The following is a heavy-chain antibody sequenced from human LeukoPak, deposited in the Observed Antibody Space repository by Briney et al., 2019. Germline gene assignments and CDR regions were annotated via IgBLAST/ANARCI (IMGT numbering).Heavy chain of an antibody. CDR1: GFTFSNAW. V-gene: IGHV3-23*01. D-gene: IGHD5-12*01. CDR3: AKLRGYAASSPSPLCDY. CDR2: ISGSGGST. J-gene: IGHJ4*02. Sequence: TGGSLRLSCAASGFTFSNAWMSWVRQAPGKGLEWVSAISGSGGSTYYADSVKGRFTISRDNSKNTLYLQMNSLRAEDTAVYYCAKLRGYAASSPSPLCDYRGQGTLVTVSS.